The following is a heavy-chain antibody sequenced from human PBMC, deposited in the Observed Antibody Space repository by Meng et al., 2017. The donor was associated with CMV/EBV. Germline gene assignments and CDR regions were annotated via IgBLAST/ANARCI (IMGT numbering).Heavy chain of an antibody. CDR1: GGSISSYY. Sequence: GGSLRLSCTVSGGSISSYYWSWIRQPPGKGLEWVSSISSSSSYIYYADSVKGRFTISRDNAKNSLYLQMNSLRAEDTAVYYCARDNFIWFGELYPGVDYWGQGTLVTVSS. D-gene: IGHD3-10*01. CDR2: ISSSSSYI. J-gene: IGHJ4*02. V-gene: IGHV3-21*01. CDR3: ARDNFIWFGELYPGVDY.